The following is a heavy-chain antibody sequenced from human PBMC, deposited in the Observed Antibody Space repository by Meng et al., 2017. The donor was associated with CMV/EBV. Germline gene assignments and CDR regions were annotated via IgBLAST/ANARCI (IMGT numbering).Heavy chain of an antibody. Sequence: ASVKVSCKASGYTFTGYYMHWVRQAPGQGLEWMGWINPNGGGTNYAQKFQGRVTMTRDTSISTAYMELSRLRSDDTAVYYCARGGAYCGGDCYSFAFDIWGQGTMVTVSS. J-gene: IGHJ3*02. CDR3: ARGGAYCGGDCYSFAFDI. CDR1: GYTFTGYY. CDR2: INPNGGGT. D-gene: IGHD2-21*01. V-gene: IGHV1-2*02.